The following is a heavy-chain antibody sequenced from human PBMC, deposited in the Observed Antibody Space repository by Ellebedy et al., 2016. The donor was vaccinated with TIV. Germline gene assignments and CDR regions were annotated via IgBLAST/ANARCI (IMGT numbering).Heavy chain of an antibody. CDR2: ISNSDNTI. Sequence: GESLKISCAASGFTFSDYYMSWIRQAPGKGVEWISYISNSDNTINYADSAKGRFTISRDNGKNSLYLQINSLRVEDTAVYYCARDRRPSRYNGMDVWGRGTTVIVSS. CDR1: GFTFSDYY. V-gene: IGHV3-11*01. CDR3: ARDRRPSRYNGMDV. J-gene: IGHJ6*02.